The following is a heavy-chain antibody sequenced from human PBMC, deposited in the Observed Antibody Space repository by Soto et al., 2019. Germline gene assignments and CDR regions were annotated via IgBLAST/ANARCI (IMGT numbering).Heavy chain of an antibody. CDR3: ASEIYSGYDAYYFDY. CDR1: GGSFSGYY. CDR2: INHSGST. Sequence: SETLSLTCAVYGGSFSGYYWSWIRQPPGKGLEWIGEINHSGSTNYNPSLKSRVTISVDTSKNQFSLKLSSVTAADTAVYYCASEIYSGYDAYYFDYWGQGTLVTVSS. J-gene: IGHJ4*02. V-gene: IGHV4-34*01. D-gene: IGHD5-12*01.